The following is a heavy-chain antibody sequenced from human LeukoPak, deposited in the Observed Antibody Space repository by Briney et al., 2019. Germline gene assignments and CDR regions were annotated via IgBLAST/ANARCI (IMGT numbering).Heavy chain of an antibody. J-gene: IGHJ4*02. D-gene: IGHD3-16*01. CDR2: IIPILGTA. CDR1: GGTFSSYA. CDR3: ARVGGDYVWGSYFY. V-gene: IGHV1-69*13. Sequence: ASVKVSCKASGGTFSSYAISWVRQAPGQGLEWMGGIIPILGTANYAQKFQGRVTITADESTSTAYMELSSLRSEDTAVYYCARVGGDYVWGSYFYWGQGTLVTVSS.